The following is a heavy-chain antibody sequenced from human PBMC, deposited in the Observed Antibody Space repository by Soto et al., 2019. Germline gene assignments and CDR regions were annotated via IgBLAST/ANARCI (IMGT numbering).Heavy chain of an antibody. CDR2: IYYSGST. D-gene: IGHD3-10*01. CDR3: ASSTDSSGGRPGTFDY. J-gene: IGHJ4*02. CDR1: GGSISSSSYY. V-gene: IGHV4-39*01. Sequence: SETLSLTCTVSGGSISSSSYYWGWIRQPPGKGLEWIGSIYYSGSTYYNPSLKSRVTISVDTSKNQFSLKLSSVTAADTAVYYCASSTDSSGGRPGTFDYWGQGTLVTVSS.